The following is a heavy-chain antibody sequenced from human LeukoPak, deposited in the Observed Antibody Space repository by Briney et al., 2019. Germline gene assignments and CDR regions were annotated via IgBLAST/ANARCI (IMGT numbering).Heavy chain of an antibody. J-gene: IGHJ4*02. CDR2: ISGSGGST. Sequence: GGSLRLSCAASGFTFSSYAMSWVRQAPGKGLEWVSAISGSGGSTYYADSVKGRFTISRDNAKNSLYLQMNSLRAEDTAVYYCAGDKAGVGYFDYWGQGTLVTDSS. V-gene: IGHV3-23*01. CDR3: AGDKAGVGYFDY. CDR1: GFTFSSYA. D-gene: IGHD3-10*01.